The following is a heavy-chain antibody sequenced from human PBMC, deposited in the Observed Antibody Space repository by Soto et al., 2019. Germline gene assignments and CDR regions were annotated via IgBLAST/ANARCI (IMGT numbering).Heavy chain of an antibody. J-gene: IGHJ6*02. V-gene: IGHV3-21*01. Sequence: PGCALRLSCEASGLIFSTYSMHWVRQAPGKGLEWVSSIGRRSDIYYADSVKGRFTISRDNAKNSVSLQMNSLRDEETAVYYCAREENAWPLAYGLDVWGQGTTVTGSS. CDR3: AREENAWPLAYGLDV. CDR2: IGRRSDI. CDR1: GLIFSTYS. D-gene: IGHD2-2*01.